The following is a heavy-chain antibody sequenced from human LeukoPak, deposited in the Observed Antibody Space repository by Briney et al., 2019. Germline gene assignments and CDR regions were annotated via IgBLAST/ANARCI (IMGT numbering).Heavy chain of an antibody. Sequence: ASVKVSCKASGYTFTSYDINWVRQATGQGIEWMGWMNPNSGNTGYAQKFQGRVTMTRNTSISTAYMELSSLRSEDTAVYYCARVRQGAARYDFWSGYYGPFDYWGQGTLVTVSS. V-gene: IGHV1-8*01. CDR1: GYTFTSYD. CDR2: MNPNSGNT. D-gene: IGHD3-3*01. J-gene: IGHJ4*02. CDR3: ARVRQGAARYDFWSGYYGPFDY.